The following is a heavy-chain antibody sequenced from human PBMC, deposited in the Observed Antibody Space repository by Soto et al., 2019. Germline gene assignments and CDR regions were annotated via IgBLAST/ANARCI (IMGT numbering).Heavy chain of an antibody. J-gene: IGHJ6*02. Sequence: PSETLSLTCAVSGGSISSGGYSWSWIRQPPGKGLEWIGYIYHSGSTNYNPSLKSRVTISVDTSKNQFSLKLSSVTAADTAVYYCARPSVRRYSSSWYEEDGMDVWGQGTTVTVSS. V-gene: IGHV4-30-2*01. CDR2: IYHSGST. CDR1: GGSISSGGYS. D-gene: IGHD6-13*01. CDR3: ARPSVRRYSSSWYEEDGMDV.